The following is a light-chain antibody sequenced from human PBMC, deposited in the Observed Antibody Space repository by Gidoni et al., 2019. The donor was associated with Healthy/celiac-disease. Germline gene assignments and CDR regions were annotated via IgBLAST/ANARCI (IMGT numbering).Light chain of an antibody. J-gene: IGKJ4*01. CDR2: GAS. V-gene: IGKV1-33*01. Sequence: DIQMIQSPSPLSASVGNRVTITCQASQAISNYLNWYQQKPGKAPKLLIYGASNLETGVPSRFSGSGSGTDFTLTISSLQPEDFATYYCQQYDNLALTFGGGTKVEIK. CDR3: QQYDNLALT. CDR1: QAISNY.